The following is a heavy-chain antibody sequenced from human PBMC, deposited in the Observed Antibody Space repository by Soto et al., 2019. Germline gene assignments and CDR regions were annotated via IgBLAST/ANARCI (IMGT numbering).Heavy chain of an antibody. V-gene: IGHV3-21*04. CDR2: ISPSSTYI. Sequence: PGGSLRLSSAASGLNFEKCSMNWVRQPPGKGPEWLASISPSSTYIRYADSVKGRFTISRDNARNSLSLQMMNLRADDTAIYYCATDTGDIEVVPATTWGQGTLVTVSS. CDR1: GLNFEKCS. CDR3: ATDTGDIEVVPATT. D-gene: IGHD2-15*01. J-gene: IGHJ4*02.